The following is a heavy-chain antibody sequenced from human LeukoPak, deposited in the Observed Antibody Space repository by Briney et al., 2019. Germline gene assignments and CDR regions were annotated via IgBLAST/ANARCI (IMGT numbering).Heavy chain of an antibody. V-gene: IGHV4-4*07. J-gene: IGHJ4*02. CDR1: RGSIINYY. D-gene: IGHD1-14*01. CDR3: AGRTGHNLLDQ. CDR2: ISDSGST. Sequence: SETLSLTCAVSRGSIINYYWTWVWQPAGKGLERIGRISDSGSTDYNPSLRSRVVMSVDTSKNQFSLNLMSVTAADTAVYYCAGRTGHNLLDQWGQGILVTVSS.